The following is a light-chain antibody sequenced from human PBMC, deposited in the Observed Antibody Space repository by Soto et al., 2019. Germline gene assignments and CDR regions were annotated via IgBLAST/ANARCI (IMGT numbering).Light chain of an antibody. Sequence: QSALTQPPSVSAAPGQKVTISCSGSSSNIGNNYVSWYQQLPGTAPKLLIYDNNKRPSGIPDRFSGSKSGTSATLGITGLPTGDEADYYCGTWDSSLSAYVFGTGTRSPS. CDR2: DNN. J-gene: IGLJ1*01. CDR3: GTWDSSLSAYV. CDR1: SSNIGNNY. V-gene: IGLV1-51*01.